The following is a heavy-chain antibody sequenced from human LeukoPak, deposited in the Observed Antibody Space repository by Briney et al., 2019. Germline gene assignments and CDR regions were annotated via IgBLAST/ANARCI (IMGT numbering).Heavy chain of an antibody. D-gene: IGHD2-2*01. CDR1: GFTFTSYS. V-gene: IGHV3-7*01. J-gene: IGHJ4*02. CDR2: INQDGSEE. Sequence: GGSLRLSCAASGFTFTSYSMSWLRQAPGKGLEWVANINQDGSEEYYVDSVKGRFSISRDNTKNSLYLQMNSLRADDTAVYYCAKSPYQLLTFFDYWGQGTLVTVSS. CDR3: AKSPYQLLTFFDY.